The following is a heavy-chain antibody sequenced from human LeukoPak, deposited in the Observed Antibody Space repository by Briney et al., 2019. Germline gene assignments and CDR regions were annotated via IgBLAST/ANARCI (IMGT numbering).Heavy chain of an antibody. Sequence: SETQSLTCTVSGGSISSYYWSWIRQPPGKGLEWIGYIYYSGSTNYNPSLKSRVTISVDTSKNQFSLKLSSVTAADTAVYYCARESAGYFGYWGQGTLVTVSS. D-gene: IGHD3-9*01. J-gene: IGHJ4*02. V-gene: IGHV4-59*01. CDR1: GGSISSYY. CDR2: IYYSGST. CDR3: ARESAGYFGY.